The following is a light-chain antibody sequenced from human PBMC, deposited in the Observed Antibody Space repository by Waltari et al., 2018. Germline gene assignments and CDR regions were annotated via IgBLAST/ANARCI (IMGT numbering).Light chain of an antibody. Sequence: QSALTQPRSVSGSPGQSVTISCTGTSSDVGAYNYVSWYQQHPGKAPKLLIYDVTKWPSGVPTRVSGYKSGNTASLTVSGLQAEDEAAYYCCSYAGSYTYVFGTGTEVTVL. CDR2: DVT. CDR1: SSDVGAYNY. J-gene: IGLJ1*01. CDR3: CSYAGSYTYV. V-gene: IGLV2-11*01.